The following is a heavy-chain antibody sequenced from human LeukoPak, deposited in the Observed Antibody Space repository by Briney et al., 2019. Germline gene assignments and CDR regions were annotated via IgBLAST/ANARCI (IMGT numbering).Heavy chain of an antibody. Sequence: GGSLRLSCAASGFTFSNYAMSWVRQAPGKGLEWVSDISDIGISTYYADSVKGRFTISRDNSKNTLYLQMNSLRVEDTAFYYCAKYRGTPGWGQGTLVTVSS. CDR2: ISDIGIST. V-gene: IGHV3-23*01. CDR3: AKYRGTPG. J-gene: IGHJ4*02. D-gene: IGHD3-16*02. CDR1: GFTFSNYA.